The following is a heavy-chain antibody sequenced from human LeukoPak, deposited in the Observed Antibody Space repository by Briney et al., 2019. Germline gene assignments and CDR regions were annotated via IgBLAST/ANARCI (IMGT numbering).Heavy chain of an antibody. CDR1: RFTLSVYW. V-gene: IGHV3-74*01. Sequence: GGSLRLSCAASRFTLSVYWIHWVRQAPGKGLVWVSRINTDGSITNYADSVKGRFSISRANAKNTLYLQMSSLRAEDTAVYYSARDRGPRTGFMVREAYDYWGQGTLVTVSS. CDR3: ARDRGPRTGFMVREAYDY. D-gene: IGHD3-10*01. CDR2: INTDGSIT. J-gene: IGHJ4*02.